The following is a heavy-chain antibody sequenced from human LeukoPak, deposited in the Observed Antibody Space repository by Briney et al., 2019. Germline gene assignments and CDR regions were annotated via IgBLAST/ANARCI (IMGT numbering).Heavy chain of an antibody. Sequence: SETLSLTCTVSGGSISSSNYYWGWIHQPPGKGLEWIGSIYYSGSTYYNPSLKSRVTISVDTSKNQFSLKLSSVTAADTAVYYCATNIVAATDCWGQGTLVTVSS. D-gene: IGHD1-26*01. CDR2: IYYSGST. J-gene: IGHJ4*02. V-gene: IGHV4-39*01. CDR3: ATNIVAATDC. CDR1: GGSISSSNYY.